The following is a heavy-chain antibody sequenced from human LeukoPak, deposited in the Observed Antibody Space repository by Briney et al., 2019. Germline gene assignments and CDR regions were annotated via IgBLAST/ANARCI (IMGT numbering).Heavy chain of an antibody. Sequence: GASVKVSCKASGYTFTGYYMHWVRQAPGQGLEWMGWINPNSGGTNYAQKFQGRVTMTRDTSISTAYMELSRLRSDDTAVYYCARELKFKSGPRWYPDAFDIWGQGTMVTVSS. CDR3: ARELKFKSGPRWYPDAFDI. J-gene: IGHJ3*02. D-gene: IGHD4-23*01. V-gene: IGHV1-2*02. CDR2: INPNSGGT. CDR1: GYTFTGYY.